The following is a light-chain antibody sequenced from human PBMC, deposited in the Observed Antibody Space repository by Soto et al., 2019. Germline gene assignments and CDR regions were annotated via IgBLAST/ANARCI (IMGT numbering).Light chain of an antibody. V-gene: IGLV1-44*01. CDR1: SSNIGSNI. J-gene: IGLJ2*01. CDR3: ATWDDSLPAV. Sequence: QSVLTQPPSASGTPGQRVTISCSGSSSNIGSNIVNWYQQLPGTAPKLLIYSNTQRPSGVPDRFSGSKSGTSASLAISGLQSEDEADYYCATWDDSLPAVFGGGTQLTVL. CDR2: SNT.